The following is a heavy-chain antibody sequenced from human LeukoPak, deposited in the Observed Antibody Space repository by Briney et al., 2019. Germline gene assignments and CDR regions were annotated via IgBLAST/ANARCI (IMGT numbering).Heavy chain of an antibody. D-gene: IGHD3-22*01. V-gene: IGHV3-13*01. CDR2: IGVTGDT. J-gene: IGHJ2*01. Sequence: GGSLRFSCAASGFTFSKDDFHWVRQAPGKGLEWVADIGVTGDTYYADSVKGRFTISIEDAANSLYLQMRSLGAGDTALYYCTKEFYGSRAACAGGSYYDFCGRGALVTVSP. CDR3: TKEFYGSRAACAGGSYYDF. CDR1: GFTFSKDD.